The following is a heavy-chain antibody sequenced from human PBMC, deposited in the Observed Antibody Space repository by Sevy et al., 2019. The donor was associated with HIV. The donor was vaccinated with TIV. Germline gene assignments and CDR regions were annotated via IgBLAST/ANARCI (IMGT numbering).Heavy chain of an antibody. J-gene: IGHJ3*02. CDR1: GFSFSSYW. CDR2: MKEDGSEK. D-gene: IGHD1-26*01. V-gene: IGHV3-7*03. Sequence: GGSLRLSCAASGFSFSSYWMSWVRQAPGKGLEWVATMKEDGSEKYYVDSVEGRFTISRDNAKNSLYLQMNSLRAEDMAVYYCAKDRVWELGDAFDIWGQGTMVTVSS. CDR3: AKDRVWELGDAFDI.